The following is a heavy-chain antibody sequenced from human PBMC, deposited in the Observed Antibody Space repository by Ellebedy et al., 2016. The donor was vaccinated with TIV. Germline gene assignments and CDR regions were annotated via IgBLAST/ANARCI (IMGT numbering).Heavy chain of an antibody. D-gene: IGHD3-22*01. CDR2: IAHLGDKT. CDR3: VKDRFYYGRSGHDP. Sequence: PGGSLRLSCSASGFTFSDYAMQWVLQAPGTGLEFVSAIAHLGDKTFYTDSVKERFTMSRDNSKNTVYLQMSSLRADDTAMYFCVKDRFYYGRSGHDPWGQGTLVTVSS. V-gene: IGHV3-64D*06. J-gene: IGHJ5*02. CDR1: GFTFSDYA.